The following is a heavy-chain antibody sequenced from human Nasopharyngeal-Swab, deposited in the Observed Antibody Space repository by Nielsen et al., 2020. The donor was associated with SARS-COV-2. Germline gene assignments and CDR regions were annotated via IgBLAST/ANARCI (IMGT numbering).Heavy chain of an antibody. J-gene: IGHJ6*02. D-gene: IGHD2-8*02. CDR3: AKAGGVAGEFYGMDV. CDR2: ISWNSGSI. CDR1: GFTFDDYA. Sequence: SLKISCAASGFTFDDYAMHWVRQAPGKGLEWVSGISWNSGSIGYADSVKGRLTISRDNAKNSLYLQMNSLRAEDTALYYCAKAGGVAGEFYGMDVWGQGTTVTVSS. V-gene: IGHV3-9*01.